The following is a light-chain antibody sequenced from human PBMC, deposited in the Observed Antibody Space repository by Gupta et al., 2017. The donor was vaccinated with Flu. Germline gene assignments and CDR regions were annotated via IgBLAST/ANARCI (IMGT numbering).Light chain of an antibody. J-gene: IGKJ2*01. CDR3: QQSYRILMYT. CDR1: QSVGNY. CDR2: AAS. V-gene: IGKV1-39*01. Sequence: DIRMNHSSSSRSASVGDRVTITCRASQSVGNYLNWYQQKPGKAPKLLIYAASSLQSGVPSRFSGSGSGTDFTLTISSLQPEDFATYYCQQSYRILMYTFGQGTRLEI.